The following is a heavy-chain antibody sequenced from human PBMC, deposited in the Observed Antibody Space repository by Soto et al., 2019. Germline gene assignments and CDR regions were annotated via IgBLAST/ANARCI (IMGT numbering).Heavy chain of an antibody. CDR1: GYSFLSYW. D-gene: IGHD6-13*01. V-gene: IGHV5-51*01. J-gene: IGHJ4*02. Sequence: PGESLKISCEASGYSFLSYWIGWVRQMPGKGLEWMGIIYPGDSDTRYSPSFQGQVTISADKSISTAYLQWSSLKASDSGMYYCAIGFSSSWYEPADWGQGTQVTVSS. CDR3: AIGFSSSWYEPAD. CDR2: IYPGDSDT.